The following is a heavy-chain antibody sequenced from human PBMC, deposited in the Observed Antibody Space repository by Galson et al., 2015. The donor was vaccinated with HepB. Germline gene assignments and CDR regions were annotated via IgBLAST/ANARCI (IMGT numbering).Heavy chain of an antibody. Sequence: SLRLSCAASGFTFSSYAMHRVRQAPGKGLEWVAVISYDGSNKYYADSVKGRFTISRDNAKNSLYLQMNSLRAEDTAVYYCASADIVVVPAARPSLYYYYGMDVWGQGTTVTVSS. CDR3: ASADIVVVPAARPSLYYYYGMDV. J-gene: IGHJ6*02. CDR2: ISYDGSNK. D-gene: IGHD2-2*01. CDR1: GFTFSSYA. V-gene: IGHV3-30-3*01.